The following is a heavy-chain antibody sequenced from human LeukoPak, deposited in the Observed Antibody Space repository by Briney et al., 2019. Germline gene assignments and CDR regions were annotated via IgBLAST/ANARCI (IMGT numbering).Heavy chain of an antibody. CDR1: GGSISSSSYY. J-gene: IGHJ2*01. CDR2: IYYSGTT. CDR3: ARRDIFTGNSYPYWYFDL. Sequence: SETLSLTCTVSGGSISSSSYYWGWIRQPPGKGLEWIGSIYYSGTTYYNPSLKSRVTISVDTSKNQFSVKLTSVTAADTAVYYRARRDIFTGNSYPYWYFDLWGRGTLVTVSS. D-gene: IGHD3-9*01. V-gene: IGHV4-39*01.